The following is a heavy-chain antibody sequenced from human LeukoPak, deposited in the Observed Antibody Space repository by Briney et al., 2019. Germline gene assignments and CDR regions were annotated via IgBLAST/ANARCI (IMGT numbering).Heavy chain of an antibody. D-gene: IGHD6-13*01. CDR1: EATFSSLA. Sequence: SGRVSGKPSEATFSSLAISWWGQPPGQGLGGMGGIIPIFGTANYAQKFQGRVTITADKSTSTAYMELSSLRSEDTAVYYCARAQAAAYPFDYWGQGTLVTVSS. V-gene: IGHV1-69*06. J-gene: IGHJ4*02. CDR2: IIPIFGTA. CDR3: ARAQAAAYPFDY.